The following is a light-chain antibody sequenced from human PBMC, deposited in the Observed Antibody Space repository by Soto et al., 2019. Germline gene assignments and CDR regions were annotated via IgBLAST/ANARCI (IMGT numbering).Light chain of an antibody. V-gene: IGKV3-11*01. Sequence: EIELTQSPATLSLSPGERATLSCRASQSVNTYLVWYQQKPGQAPRLLIYDASNRATGIPARFSGSGSGTDFTLTISSLGPEDFAVCYCQQRSTWPRTFGQGTKVDIK. CDR2: DAS. J-gene: IGKJ1*01. CDR3: QQRSTWPRT. CDR1: QSVNTY.